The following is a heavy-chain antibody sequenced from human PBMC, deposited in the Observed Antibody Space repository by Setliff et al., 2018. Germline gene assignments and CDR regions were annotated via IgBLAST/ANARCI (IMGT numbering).Heavy chain of an antibody. D-gene: IGHD3-10*01. V-gene: IGHV1-18*01. Sequence: ASVKVSCKASGYTFTSYGISWVRQAPGQGLEWMGWISVYNGKTKYAQKFQGRVTMTTDTSTRTAYMELNSLTSEDTAVYYCARVRPDGSGNYFKYWGQGTLVTVSS. CDR2: ISVYNGKT. CDR1: GYTFTSYG. J-gene: IGHJ4*02. CDR3: ARVRPDGSGNYFKY.